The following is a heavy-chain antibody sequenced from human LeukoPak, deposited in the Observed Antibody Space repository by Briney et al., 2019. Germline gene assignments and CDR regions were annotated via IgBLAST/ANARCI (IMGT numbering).Heavy chain of an antibody. CDR2: INNSGST. D-gene: IGHD3-9*01. CDR3: ARSRVDLQSFAWGYFDS. Sequence: PSETLSLTCIVSGGSISSGAYYWAWIRQPPGKGLEWIVTINNSGSTFYNPSLKSRVTISVDTSKNHFSLRLTSVTAADTAVYYCARSRVDLQSFAWGYFDSWGQGTLVTVSP. CDR1: GGSISSGAYY. J-gene: IGHJ4*02. V-gene: IGHV4-39*07.